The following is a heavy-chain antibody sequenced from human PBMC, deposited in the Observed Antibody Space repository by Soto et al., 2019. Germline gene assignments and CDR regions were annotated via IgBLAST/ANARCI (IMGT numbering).Heavy chain of an antibody. CDR1: GFTFSSYS. CDR3: ARSQGSSGRGAVDI. CDR2: ISSSSSYI. Sequence: EVQLVESGGGLVKPGGSLRLSCAASGFTFSSYSMNWVRQAPGKGLEWVSSISSSSSYIYYADSVKGRFTISRDNAKNALYLQMNSLRAEDTAVYYCARSQGSSGRGAVDIWGQGTMVTVSS. V-gene: IGHV3-21*01. D-gene: IGHD6-13*01. J-gene: IGHJ3*02.